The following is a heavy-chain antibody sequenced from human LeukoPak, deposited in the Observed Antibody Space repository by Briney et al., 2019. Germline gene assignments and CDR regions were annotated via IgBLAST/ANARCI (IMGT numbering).Heavy chain of an antibody. CDR3: ARNHPYYDILTGYYRAWAFDI. D-gene: IGHD3-9*01. V-gene: IGHV4-4*07. CDR1: GGSISSYY. J-gene: IGHJ3*02. CDR2: IYTSGST. Sequence: SETLSLTCTVSGGSISSYYWSWIRQPAGKGLEWIGRIYTSGSTNYNPSLKSRVTMSVDTSKNQFSLKLNSVTAADTAVYYCARNHPYYDILTGYYRAWAFDIWGQGTMVTVSS.